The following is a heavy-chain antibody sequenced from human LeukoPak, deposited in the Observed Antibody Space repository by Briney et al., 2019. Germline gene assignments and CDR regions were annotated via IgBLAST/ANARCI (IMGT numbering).Heavy chain of an antibody. CDR3: SRDPRRLDY. CDR1: GFTFSDYY. CDR2: ISPNSADI. J-gene: IGHJ4*02. Sequence: GGSLRLSCAASGFTFSDYYMTWIRQAPGKGLEWVSYISPNSADIKYAESVQGRFTISWDNAKKSLYLQMNSLTAEDTSVYYCSRDPRRLDYWGQGALVTVSS. V-gene: IGHV3-11*06.